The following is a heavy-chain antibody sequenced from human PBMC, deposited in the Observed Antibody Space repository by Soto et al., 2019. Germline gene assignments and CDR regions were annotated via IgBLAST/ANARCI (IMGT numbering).Heavy chain of an antibody. V-gene: IGHV4-34*01. CDR1: GGSFSGYY. CDR2: INHRGST. D-gene: IGHD5-12*01. J-gene: IGHJ4*02. CDR3: ARVAEMATINYFDY. Sequence: QVQLQQWGAGLLKPSETLSLTCAVYGGSFSGYYWSWIRQPPGKGLEWIGEINHRGSTNYNPSLKRRVTISVDTSKNQFSLKLSSVTAADTAVYYCARVAEMATINYFDYWGQGTLVTVSS.